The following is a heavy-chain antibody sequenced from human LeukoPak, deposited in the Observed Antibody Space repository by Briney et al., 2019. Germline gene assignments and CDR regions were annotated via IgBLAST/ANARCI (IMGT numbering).Heavy chain of an antibody. V-gene: IGHV1-2*02. CDR3: AREPQYGSGSYFFDF. Sequence: ASVKASCKVSGYTFTGYYIHWVRHAPGQGLEWMGCINPNSGGTNYVQKFQGRLTMTRHTSISTAYMELSRLRSDDTAVYYCAREPQYGSGSYFFDFWGQGTLVTVSS. CDR1: GYTFTGYY. D-gene: IGHD3-10*01. J-gene: IGHJ4*02. CDR2: INPNSGGT.